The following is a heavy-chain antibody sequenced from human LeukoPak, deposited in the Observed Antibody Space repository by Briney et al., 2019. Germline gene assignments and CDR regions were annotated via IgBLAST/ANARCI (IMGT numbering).Heavy chain of an antibody. Sequence: ASVKVSCKASGGTLSSYAISWVRQAPGQGLEWMGGIIPIFGTANYAQKFQGRVTITTDESTSTAYMELSSLRSEDTAVYYCARSFGVVREGHYYYYYYMDVWGKGTTVTVSS. CDR1: GGTLSSYA. CDR2: IIPIFGTA. J-gene: IGHJ6*03. CDR3: ARSFGVVREGHYYYYYYMDV. V-gene: IGHV1-69*05. D-gene: IGHD3-3*01.